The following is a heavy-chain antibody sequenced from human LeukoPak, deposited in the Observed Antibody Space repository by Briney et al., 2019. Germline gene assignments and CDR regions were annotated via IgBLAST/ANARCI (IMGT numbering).Heavy chain of an antibody. J-gene: IGHJ4*01. CDR1: GFTFSNYP. CDR2: VNGDST. D-gene: IGHD3-22*01. CDR3: AKEAHDSSGYTADY. Sequence: SGGSLRLSCAASGFTFSNYPMSWVRQAPGKGLEWVSAVNGDSTFYADSVKGRFTISRDNSKNTLYLQMNSLRAEDTAVYYCAKEAHDSSGYTADYWGQGTLVTVSS. V-gene: IGHV3-23*01.